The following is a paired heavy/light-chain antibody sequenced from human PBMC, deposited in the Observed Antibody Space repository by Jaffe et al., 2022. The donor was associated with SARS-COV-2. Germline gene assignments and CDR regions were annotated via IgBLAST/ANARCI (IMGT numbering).Light chain of an antibody. CDR3: YSAYTGGPYV. CDR2: DVT. CDR1: SSDVGGYNF. J-gene: IGLJ1*01. V-gene: IGLV2-11*01. Sequence: QSALTQPRSVSGSPGQSVTISCTGTSSDVGGYNFVSWYQQYPGKAPKLMIYDVTKRPSGVPDRFSASKSGNTASLTISGLQAEDEADYYCYSAYTGGPYVFGTGTTVTVL.
Heavy chain of an antibody. Sequence: EVQLVESGGGLVQPGGSLRLSCEVSGFTFSVYWMSWLRQAPGKGLEWVANIAKHGFEAYYVDSVKGRFTISRDNAKNSLYLLMNSLRAEDTAMYYCAKYGPLGTSGTSLESWGQGTLVTVSS. CDR1: GFTFSVYW. CDR3: AKYGPLGTSGTSLES. V-gene: IGHV3-7*01. J-gene: IGHJ4*02. CDR2: IAKHGFEA. D-gene: IGHD1-1*01.